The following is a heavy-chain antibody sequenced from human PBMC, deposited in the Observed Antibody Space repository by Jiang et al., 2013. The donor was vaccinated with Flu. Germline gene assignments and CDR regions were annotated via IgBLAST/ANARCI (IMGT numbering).Heavy chain of an antibody. CDR2: INAGNGNP. J-gene: IGHJ4*02. CDR3: ARDGEVRGDYYFDY. CDR1: GYTFTNYA. D-gene: IGHD3-16*01. V-gene: IGHV1-3*01. Sequence: SGAEVKEPGASVKLSCKASGYTFTNYAIHWVRQAPGQSLEWLAWINAGNGNPKYSQRFQGRVTISRDTAATTAYLDLISLRSEDTAVYYCARDGEVRGDYYFDYWAREPWSPSP.